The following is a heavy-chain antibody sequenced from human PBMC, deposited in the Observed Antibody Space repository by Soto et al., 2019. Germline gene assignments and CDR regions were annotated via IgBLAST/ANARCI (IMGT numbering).Heavy chain of an antibody. Sequence: SETLSLTCTVSGGSISSSSYYWGWIRQPPGKGLEWIGSIYYSGSTYYNPSLKSRVTISVDTSKNQFSLKLSSVTAADTAVYYCARQVRGVVVTAGYYYYYYGMDVWGQGTTVTV. CDR3: ARQVRGVVVTAGYYYYYYGMDV. V-gene: IGHV4-39*01. CDR2: IYYSGST. J-gene: IGHJ6*02. CDR1: GGSISSSSYY. D-gene: IGHD2-21*02.